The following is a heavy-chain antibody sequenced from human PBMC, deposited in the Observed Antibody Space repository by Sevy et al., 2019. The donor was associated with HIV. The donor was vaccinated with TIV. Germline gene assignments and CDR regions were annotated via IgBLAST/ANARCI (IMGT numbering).Heavy chain of an antibody. Sequence: SETRSLTCTVSGGSISSGGYYWSWIRQHPGKGLERIGYISYSGSTNYKPSLKSRVTISVDTSKNQFSLKLSSVTAADTAVYYCARATNLNAFDFWGQGTMVTVSS. CDR2: ISYSGST. D-gene: IGHD1-26*01. J-gene: IGHJ3*01. CDR3: ARATNLNAFDF. CDR1: GGSISSGGYY. V-gene: IGHV4-31*03.